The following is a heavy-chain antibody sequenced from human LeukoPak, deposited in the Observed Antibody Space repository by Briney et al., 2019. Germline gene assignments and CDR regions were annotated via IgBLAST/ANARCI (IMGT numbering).Heavy chain of an antibody. J-gene: IGHJ4*02. V-gene: IGHV4-59*12. D-gene: IGHD2-15*01. CDR1: GGSISNYY. CDR3: ARRCSGGSCHFDY. Sequence: SETLSLTCTVSGGSISNYYWNWIRQPPGKRLEWIGYVLYSGRTNYNPSLKSRVTISVDTSKNQFSLKLSSVTAADTAVYYCARRCSGGSCHFDYWGQGTPVTVSS. CDR2: VLYSGRT.